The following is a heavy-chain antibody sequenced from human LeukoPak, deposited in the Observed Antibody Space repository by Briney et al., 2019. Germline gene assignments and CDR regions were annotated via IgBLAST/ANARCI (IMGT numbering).Heavy chain of an antibody. CDR3: ARADYDSSGYSLDY. Sequence: SETLSLTCAVSGGSISSSDWWTWVRQPPGKGLEWIGEIYHSGRTNYNPSLKSQVIISVDESKNQFSLRLSSVTAADTAVYYCARADYDSSGYSLDYWGQGTMVSVSS. J-gene: IGHJ4*02. CDR1: GGSISSSDW. D-gene: IGHD3-22*01. CDR2: IYHSGRT. V-gene: IGHV4-4*02.